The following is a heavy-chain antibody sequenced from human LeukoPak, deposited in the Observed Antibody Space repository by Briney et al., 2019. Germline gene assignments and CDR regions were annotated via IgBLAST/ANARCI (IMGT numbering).Heavy chain of an antibody. Sequence: PGGSLRLSCAASGFTFSSYSMNWVRQAPGKGLEWVSAISGSGGSTYYADSVKGRFTISRDNSKNTLYLQMNSLRAEDTAVYYCAKVSYYDSSGQSNHYYYMDVWGKGTTVTVSS. CDR1: GFTFSSYS. CDR2: ISGSGGST. J-gene: IGHJ6*03. CDR3: AKVSYYDSSGQSNHYYYMDV. V-gene: IGHV3-23*01. D-gene: IGHD3-22*01.